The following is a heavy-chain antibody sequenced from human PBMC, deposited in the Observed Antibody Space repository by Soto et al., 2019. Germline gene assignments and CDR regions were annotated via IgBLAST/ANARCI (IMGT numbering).Heavy chain of an antibody. V-gene: IGHV4-34*01. Sequence: QVQLQQWGAGLLKPSETLSLTCAVYGGSFSGYYWSWIRQPPGKGLEWIGEINHSRSTNYNPSLKSRVTISVDTSKNQYSLKLSSVTAADTAVYYCARRFTTVTRHDAFDIWGQGTMVTVSS. CDR1: GGSFSGYY. CDR2: INHSRST. J-gene: IGHJ3*02. CDR3: ARRFTTVTRHDAFDI. D-gene: IGHD4-17*01.